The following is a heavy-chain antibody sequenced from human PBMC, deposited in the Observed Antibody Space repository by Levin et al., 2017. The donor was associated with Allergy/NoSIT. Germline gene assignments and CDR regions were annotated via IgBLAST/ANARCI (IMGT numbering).Heavy chain of an antibody. V-gene: IGHV1-18*01. CDR2: ISAYNDDT. D-gene: IGHD3-22*01. Sequence: VASVKVSCKASGYSFNIYGLSWVRQAPGQGLEWIGLISAYNDDTNYSQKFQDRVTMTKDTSTSTAYMELRSLRSDDTAVYYCARDDSSGYNPDFWGQGTRVTVSS. CDR1: GYSFNIYG. J-gene: IGHJ4*02. CDR3: ARDDSSGYNPDF.